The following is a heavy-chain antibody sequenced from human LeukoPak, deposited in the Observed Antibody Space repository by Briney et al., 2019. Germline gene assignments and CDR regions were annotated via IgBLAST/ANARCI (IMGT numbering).Heavy chain of an antibody. J-gene: IGHJ6*02. CDR1: GGSFSGYY. V-gene: IGHV4-34*01. CDR3: ARGRGYCSSTSCYFYYGMDV. D-gene: IGHD2-2*01. CDR2: VNHSGST. Sequence: SETLSLTCAVYGGSFSGYYWSWIRQPPGKGLEWIGEVNHSGSTNYNPSLKSRVTISVDTSKNQFSLKLSSVTAADTAVYYCARGRGYCSSTSCYFYYGMDVWGQGTTVTVSS.